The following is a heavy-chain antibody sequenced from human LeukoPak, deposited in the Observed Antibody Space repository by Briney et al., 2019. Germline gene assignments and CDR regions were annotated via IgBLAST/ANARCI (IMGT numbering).Heavy chain of an antibody. V-gene: IGHV4-31*03. D-gene: IGHD3-3*01. Sequence: SETLSLTCSVSGGSISSGGHYWSWIRQHPGKGLEWIGYINYSGSTYYNPSLKSRVTISVDTSQNQFSLKLSSVTAADTAVYYCARDEAIFGAGYYYAMDVWGQGPTVTVSS. CDR3: ARDEAIFGAGYYYAMDV. CDR2: INYSGST. CDR1: GGSISSGGHY. J-gene: IGHJ6*02.